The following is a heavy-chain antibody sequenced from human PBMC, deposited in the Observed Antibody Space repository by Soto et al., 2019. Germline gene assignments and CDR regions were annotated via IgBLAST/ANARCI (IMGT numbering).Heavy chain of an antibody. V-gene: IGHV4-30-4*01. CDR3: ARGGNLYYFDSSAYSPNYFVY. D-gene: IGHD3-22*01. Sequence: TPSITCTVSGGSISSGDYYWSWIRQPPGKGLEWIGYIYYSGSTYYNPSLKSRVTISVDTSKNQFSLKLSSVTAADTAVYYCARGGNLYYFDSSAYSPNYFVYLG. CDR1: GGSISSGDYY. J-gene: IGHJ4*01. CDR2: IYYSGST.